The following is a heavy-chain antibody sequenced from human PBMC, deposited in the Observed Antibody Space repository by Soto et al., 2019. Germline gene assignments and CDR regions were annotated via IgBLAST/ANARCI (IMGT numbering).Heavy chain of an antibody. D-gene: IGHD6-6*01. CDR3: ASEYSSSSQYFNFDV. Sequence: QVQLVQSGAEVKKPGSSVKVSCKVSGGTFSSYAIGWVRQAPGQGLEWMGGIIPITGTVNYAQKFQGRVTITADEATTTVYMELRSLRSEDTAVYYCASEYSSSSQYFNFDVLGRVTLVTVSS. CDR2: IIPITGTV. J-gene: IGHJ2*01. V-gene: IGHV1-69*01. CDR1: GGTFSSYA.